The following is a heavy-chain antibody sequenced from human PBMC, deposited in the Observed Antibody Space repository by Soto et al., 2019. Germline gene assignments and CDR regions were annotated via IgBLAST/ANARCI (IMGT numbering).Heavy chain of an antibody. Sequence: EVQLVESGGGLVKPGGSLRLSCAASGFTFSSYSMNWVRQAPGKGLEWVSSISSSSSYIYYADSVKGRFTISRDNAKNSLYLQMNSLRAEDTAVYYCARVFYRCRSSTSCYSPFDYWGQGTLVTVSS. CDR3: ARVFYRCRSSTSCYSPFDY. CDR1: GFTFSSYS. J-gene: IGHJ4*02. V-gene: IGHV3-21*01. CDR2: ISSSSSYI. D-gene: IGHD2-2*01.